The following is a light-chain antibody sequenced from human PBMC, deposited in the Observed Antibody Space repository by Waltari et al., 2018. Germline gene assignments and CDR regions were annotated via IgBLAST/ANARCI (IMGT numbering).Light chain of an antibody. J-gene: IGLJ3*02. CDR2: RSD. CDR3: ASWDDSLNGHWV. Sequence: QSVLTQPPSASGTPGQRVTIPCSGSASNIRGNLVNWYQQLPGKAPKLLIYRSDQRPSGVPDRFSASKTGTSASLAISGLQSEDEADYFCASWDDSLNGHWVFGGGTKVTVL. CDR1: ASNIRGNL. V-gene: IGLV1-44*01.